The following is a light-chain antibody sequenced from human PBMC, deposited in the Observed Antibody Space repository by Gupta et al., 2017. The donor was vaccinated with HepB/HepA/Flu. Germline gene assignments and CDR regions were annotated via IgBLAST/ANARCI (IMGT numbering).Light chain of an antibody. CDR2: ESA. CDR3: EQRSNWAPWT. J-gene: IGKJ1*01. CDR1: QSISSY. Sequence: EIVLTQSPATLSLSPGERATLSCRASQSISSYLAWYQQKPGQAPRLLIYESANRATSVLARFSGSGCGRDFTLTISSLEPEDFAVYYCEQRSNWAPWTFGQGTKVEIK. V-gene: IGKV3-11*02.